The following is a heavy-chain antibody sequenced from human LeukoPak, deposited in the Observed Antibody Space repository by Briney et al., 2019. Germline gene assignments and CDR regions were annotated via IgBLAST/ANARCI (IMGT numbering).Heavy chain of an antibody. CDR3: ARSEIDDYSRY. Sequence: PSETLSLTCSVSGYSISSGYHWAWFRQTPVKRLEWLGSIYQDGSTYDDLSLKSRVTLSVDTSKNQFSLKMKTVTVADTAVYYCARSEIDDYSRYWGQGTLVTVSS. CDR1: GYSISSGYH. J-gene: IGHJ4*02. D-gene: IGHD3-16*01. CDR2: IYQDGST. V-gene: IGHV4-38-2*02.